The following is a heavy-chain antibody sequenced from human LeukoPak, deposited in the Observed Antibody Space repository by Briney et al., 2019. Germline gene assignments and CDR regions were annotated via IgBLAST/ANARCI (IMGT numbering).Heavy chain of an antibody. V-gene: IGHV3-64*01. CDR3: ARGPAANSGNYYAGDY. J-gene: IGHJ4*02. CDR2: ISGNGGST. CDR1: GFTFSNYA. D-gene: IGHD1-26*01. Sequence: GGSLRLSCAASGFTFSNYAMHWVRQAPGKGLEYVSAISGNGGSTYYANSVKGRFTISRDNSKNTLYLQMGSLRAEDMAVYYCARGPAANSGNYYAGDYWGQGTLVTVSS.